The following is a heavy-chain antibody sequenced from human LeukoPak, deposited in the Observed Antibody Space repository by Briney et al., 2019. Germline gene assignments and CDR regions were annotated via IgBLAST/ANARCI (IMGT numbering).Heavy chain of an antibody. J-gene: IGHJ4*02. CDR2: INHSGST. CDR3: ARTRSGYSTLGY. V-gene: IGHV4-34*01. CDR1: GGSISSYY. Sequence: SETLSLTCTVSGGSISSYYWSWIRQPPGKGLEWIGEINHSGSTNYNPSLKSRVTISVDTSKNQFSLKLSSVTAADTAVYYCARTRSGYSTLGYWGQGTLVTVSS. D-gene: IGHD1-26*01.